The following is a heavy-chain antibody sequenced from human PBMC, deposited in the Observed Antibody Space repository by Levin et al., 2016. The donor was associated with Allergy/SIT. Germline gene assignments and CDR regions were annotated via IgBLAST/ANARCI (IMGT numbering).Heavy chain of an antibody. V-gene: IGHV4-31*03. Sequence: SETLSLTCTVSGGSISSGSYYWTWIRQHPGKGLEWIGYIHYSGSTSYNPSLRSRVTISLHTSKNQFSLKLSSVTAADTAVYYCARVTGSGYDNRGWFDPWGQGTLVTVSS. J-gene: IGHJ5*02. D-gene: IGHD5-12*01. CDR3: ARVTGSGYDNRGWFDP. CDR1: GGSISSGSYY. CDR2: IHYSGST.